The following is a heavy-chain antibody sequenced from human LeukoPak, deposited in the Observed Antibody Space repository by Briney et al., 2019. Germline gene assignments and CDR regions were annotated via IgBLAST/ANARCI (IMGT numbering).Heavy chain of an antibody. CDR3: ARLKNLPPYYYYGMDV. V-gene: IGHV4-59*08. J-gene: IGHJ6*02. Sequence: SETLSLTCTVSGGSISSYYWSWIRQPPGKGLERIGYIYYSGSTNYNPSLKSRVTISVDTSKNQFSLKLSSVTAADTAVYYCARLKNLPPYYYYGMDVWGQGTTVTVSS. CDR2: IYYSGST. CDR1: GGSISSYY.